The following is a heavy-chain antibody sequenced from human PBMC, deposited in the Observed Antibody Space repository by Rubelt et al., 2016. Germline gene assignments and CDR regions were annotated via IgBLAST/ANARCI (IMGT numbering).Heavy chain of an antibody. CDR3: ARHDAVAAVGHGMDV. CDR2: IYHSGST. V-gene: IGHV4-4*02. D-gene: IGHD6-19*01. CDR1: GFTFSSYW. J-gene: IGHJ6*02. Sequence: VQLVESGGGLVQPGGSLRVSCAASGFTFSSYWMSWVRQAPGKGLEWIGEIYHSGSTIYNPSLKSRVAISVDTSKNQFSLKLTSVTAADTAVYYCARHDAVAAVGHGMDVWGQGTTVTVSS.